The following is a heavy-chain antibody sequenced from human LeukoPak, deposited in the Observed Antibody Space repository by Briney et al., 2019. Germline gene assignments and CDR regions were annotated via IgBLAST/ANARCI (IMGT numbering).Heavy chain of an antibody. J-gene: IGHJ3*02. CDR1: GGSISSYY. CDR3: ARGDYDFWSGSHAPFDI. D-gene: IGHD3-3*01. V-gene: IGHV4-59*01. CDR2: IYYSGSS. Sequence: PSETLSLTCTVSGGSISSYYWSWIRQPPGKTLEWIGQIYYSGSSNYNPSLTSRVTMSSDTSKNQFSLKLKSVTAADTAVYFCARGDYDFWSGSHAPFDIWGQGIRVTVSS.